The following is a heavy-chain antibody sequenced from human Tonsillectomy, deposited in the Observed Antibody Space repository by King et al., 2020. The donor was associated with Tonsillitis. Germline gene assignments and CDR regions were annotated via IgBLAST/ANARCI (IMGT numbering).Heavy chain of an antibody. CDR2: INPNSGVT. V-gene: IGHV1-2*02. D-gene: IGHD3-3*01. CDR1: GYTFTGYY. J-gene: IGHJ4*02. Sequence: QLVESGAEVKTPGASVKVSCKASGYTFTGYYMHWVRQAPGQGLEWMGWINPNSGVTNYAQKFQGRVTMTRDTSISTAYMELSRLRSDDTAVCYCARAKSAYEWLFDYWGQGTLVTVSS. CDR3: ARAKSAYEWLFDY.